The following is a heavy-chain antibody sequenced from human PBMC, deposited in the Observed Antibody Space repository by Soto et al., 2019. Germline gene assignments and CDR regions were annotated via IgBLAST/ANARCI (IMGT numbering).Heavy chain of an antibody. V-gene: IGHV3-30*19. J-gene: IGHJ6*02. Sequence: QVQLVESGGGVVHPGRSLRLSCVASGFSFNSYGVHWVRQAPGKGLEWVAVISYDGSHKNYEHSVKSRFTISRDNSNNTLYLQMNNLRVEDTAIYYCARDKGLPRPGGVFASLDYYGLDVWGHGTTVTVSS. CDR3: ARDKGLPRPGGVFASLDYYGLDV. D-gene: IGHD6-6*01. CDR2: ISYDGSHK. CDR1: GFSFNSYG.